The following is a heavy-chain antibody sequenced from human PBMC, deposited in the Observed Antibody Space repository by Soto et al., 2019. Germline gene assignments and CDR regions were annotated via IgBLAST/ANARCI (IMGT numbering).Heavy chain of an antibody. V-gene: IGHV4-34*01. CDR3: ARDHDYVWGSHRYWLGL. J-gene: IGHJ5*02. CDR2: TNYSEDT. CDR1: RGALSGYS. D-gene: IGHD3-16*01. Sequence: SETLSLTCAVYRGALSGYSWNWIRQPPGKGLEWIGETNYSEDTNPTYNPSLKSRVTISADRTNNQLFLRLTSVTAADTAIYYCARDHDYVWGSHRYWLGLWGERTPVTVCS.